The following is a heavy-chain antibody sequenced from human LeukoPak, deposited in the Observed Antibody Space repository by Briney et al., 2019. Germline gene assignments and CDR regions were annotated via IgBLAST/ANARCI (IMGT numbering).Heavy chain of an antibody. CDR3: ARDYYDSSGYYTYYLDY. D-gene: IGHD3-22*01. J-gene: IGHJ4*02. V-gene: IGHV1-69*05. CDR2: IIPIFGTA. CDR1: VYTFTSYD. Sequence: SVTVSLKATVYTFTSYDINWVRQATGQGLEWMGGIIPIFGTANYAQKFQGRVTITTDESTSTAYMELSSLRSEDTAVYYCARDYYDSSGYYTYYLDYWGQGTLVTVSS.